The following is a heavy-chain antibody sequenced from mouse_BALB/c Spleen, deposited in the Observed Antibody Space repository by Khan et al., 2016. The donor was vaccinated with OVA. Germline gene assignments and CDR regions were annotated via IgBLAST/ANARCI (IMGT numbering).Heavy chain of an antibody. CDR3: ARGYDFFAY. D-gene: IGHD2-14*01. Sequence: VQLQQSGPDLVKTGASVKISCKASGYSFTAYYMNWVKLSHGKSLECIGRINPNTDNTNYNQKFKGKAILTVDTSSSTTCKRLHSLASEASDVDLCARGYDFFAYWGQGTLVTVSA. J-gene: IGHJ3*01. CDR2: INPNTDNT. V-gene: IGHV1-34*02. CDR1: GYSFTAYY.